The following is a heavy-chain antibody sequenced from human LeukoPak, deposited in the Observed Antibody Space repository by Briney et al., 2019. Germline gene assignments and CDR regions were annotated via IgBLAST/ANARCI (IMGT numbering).Heavy chain of an antibody. J-gene: IGHJ5*02. CDR1: GGAISSGSYY. Sequence: SETLSLTCTVSGGAISSGSYYWSWIRQPAGKGLEWIGRIYTSGSTNYNPSLKSRVTISVDTSKNQFSLKLSSVTAADTAVYYCARAGYSYGFDWFDPWGQGTLVTVSS. D-gene: IGHD5-18*01. CDR2: IYTSGST. CDR3: ARAGYSYGFDWFDP. V-gene: IGHV4-61*02.